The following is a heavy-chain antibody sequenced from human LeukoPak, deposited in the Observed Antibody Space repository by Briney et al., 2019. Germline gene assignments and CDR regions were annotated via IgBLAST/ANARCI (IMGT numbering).Heavy chain of an antibody. Sequence: GGSLRLSCAASGFTFSSYAMHWVRQAPGKGLEWVAVISYDGSNKYYADSVKGRFTISRDNSKNTLCLQMNSLRAEDTAVYYCARKSSGWYYFDYWGQGTLVTVSS. V-gene: IGHV3-30-3*01. J-gene: IGHJ4*02. CDR2: ISYDGSNK. D-gene: IGHD6-19*01. CDR1: GFTFSSYA. CDR3: ARKSSGWYYFDY.